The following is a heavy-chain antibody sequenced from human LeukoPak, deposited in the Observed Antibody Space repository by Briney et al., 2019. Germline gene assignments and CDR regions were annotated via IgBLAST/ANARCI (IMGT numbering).Heavy chain of an antibody. Sequence: GGSLRLSCAASGFTFDDYAVHWVRQAPGKGLEWVSCISWNSSSICYADSVKGRFTISRDNAKNSLYLQMNSLRAEDTAVYYCAELGITMIGGVWGKGTTVTISS. V-gene: IGHV3-9*01. CDR3: AELGITMIGGV. CDR1: GFTFDDYA. CDR2: ISWNSSSI. J-gene: IGHJ6*04. D-gene: IGHD3-10*02.